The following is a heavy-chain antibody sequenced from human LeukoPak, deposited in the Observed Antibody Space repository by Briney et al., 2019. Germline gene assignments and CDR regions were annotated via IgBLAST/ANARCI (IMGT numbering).Heavy chain of an antibody. V-gene: IGHV3-30*18. CDR2: ISYDGSNK. CDR3: AKSLGLPSGTNHSGDY. D-gene: IGHD3-10*01. CDR1: GFTFSSYG. J-gene: IGHJ4*02. Sequence: PGGSLRLSCAAFGFTFSSYGMHWVRQAPGKGLEWVAVISYDGSNKYYADSVKGRFTISRDNSKNTLYLQMNSLRAEDTAVYYCAKSLGLPSGTNHSGDYWGQGTLVTVSS.